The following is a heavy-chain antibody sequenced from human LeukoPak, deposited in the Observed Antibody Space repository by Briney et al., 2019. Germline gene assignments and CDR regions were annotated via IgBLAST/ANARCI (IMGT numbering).Heavy chain of an antibody. D-gene: IGHD3-3*01. J-gene: IGHJ4*02. CDR1: GFTFSSYS. V-gene: IGHV3-21*01. CDR2: ISSSSSYI. Sequence: GGSLRLSCAASGFTFSSYSMNWVRQAPGKGLEWVSSISSSSSYIYYADSVKGRFTISRDNAKNSLYLQMNSLRAEDTAVYYCARVGGVEPTLDNYWGQGTLVTVSS. CDR3: ARVGGVEPTLDNY.